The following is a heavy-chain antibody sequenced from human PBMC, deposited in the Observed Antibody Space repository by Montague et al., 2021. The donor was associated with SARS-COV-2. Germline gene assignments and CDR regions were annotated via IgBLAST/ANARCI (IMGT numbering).Heavy chain of an antibody. Sequence: SETLSLTCAVYGGSFSGYYWSWIRQPPEKGLEWIGEINQSGRTNNNPSLKSRVIISVDKSKNQFSLKLSSVTAADTAVYYCARRGSAVGGVTVSAELDYWGQGIMVIVST. D-gene: IGHD3-16*01. CDR1: GGSFSGYY. CDR2: INQSGRT. CDR3: ARRGSAVGGVTVSAELDY. V-gene: IGHV4-34*01. J-gene: IGHJ4*02.